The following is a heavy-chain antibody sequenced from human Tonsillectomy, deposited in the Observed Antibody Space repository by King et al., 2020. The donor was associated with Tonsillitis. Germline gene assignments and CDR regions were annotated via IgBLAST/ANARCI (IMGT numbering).Heavy chain of an antibody. J-gene: IGHJ4*02. CDR1: GGSVSSGSYY. CDR2: IYYSGST. V-gene: IGHV4-61*01. D-gene: IGHD3-3*01. CDR3: ARSIFGVVKNFDY. Sequence: QLQESGPGLVKPSETLSLTCTVSGGSVSSGSYYWNWIRQPPGKGLEWIGYIYYSGSTNYNPSLKSRVTISVDTSKNKFSLKLSSVTAADTAVYYCARSIFGVVKNFDYWGQGTLVAVSS.